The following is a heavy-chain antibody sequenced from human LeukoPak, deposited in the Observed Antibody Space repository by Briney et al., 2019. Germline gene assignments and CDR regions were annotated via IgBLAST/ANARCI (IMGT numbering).Heavy chain of an antibody. CDR2: ISHSGDT. CDR3: ARGSNSVAY. J-gene: IGHJ4*02. Sequence: SETLSLTCAVYGGSFSDSYWSWIRQPPGEGLKWVGEISHSGDTNYNPSLKSRVTISVDTSKNQFSLNLSSVTAADTAVYYCARGSNSVAYWGQGTLVTVSS. D-gene: IGHD4-23*01. V-gene: IGHV4-34*01. CDR1: GGSFSDSY.